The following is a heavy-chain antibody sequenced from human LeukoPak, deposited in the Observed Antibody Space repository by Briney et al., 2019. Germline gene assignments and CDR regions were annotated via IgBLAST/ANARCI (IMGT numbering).Heavy chain of an antibody. CDR3: ASGSLGDGYGVGDYYQYMDV. J-gene: IGHJ6*03. V-gene: IGHV1-69*05. CDR2: IMPLFGTA. CDR1: GGTFNSYA. D-gene: IGHD5-24*01. Sequence: ASVKVSCKASGGTFNSYAISWVRQAPGQGLEWMGGIMPLFGTANYAQEFQGRVTFTTDESASTAYMEVSSLRSEDTAVYYCASGSLGDGYGVGDYYQYMDVWGKGATVTVSS.